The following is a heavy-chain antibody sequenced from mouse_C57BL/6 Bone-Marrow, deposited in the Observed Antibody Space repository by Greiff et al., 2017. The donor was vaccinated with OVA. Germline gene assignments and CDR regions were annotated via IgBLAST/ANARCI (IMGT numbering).Heavy chain of an antibody. CDR1: GYTFTSYT. CDR3: TRGYYFDY. CDR2: IDPTNDYT. Sequence: VQLQQSGAELARPGASVKMSCKASGYTFTSYTIHWVKQRPGQGLEWIGYIDPTNDYTNYNQKFKGKATLTAGKSSSTAYVQLSSLTSEDSAVYYCTRGYYFDYWGQGTTLTVSS. J-gene: IGHJ2*01. V-gene: IGHV1-4*01.